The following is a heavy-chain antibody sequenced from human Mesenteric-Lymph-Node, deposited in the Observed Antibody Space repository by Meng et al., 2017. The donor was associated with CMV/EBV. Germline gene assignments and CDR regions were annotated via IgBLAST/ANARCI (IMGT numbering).Heavy chain of an antibody. D-gene: IGHD1-14*01. CDR1: GFSFSCYW. V-gene: IGHV3-7*03. CDR2: LNGAGGDK. Sequence: GESLKISCAASGFSFSCYWMSWVRLAPGKGLEWVAELNGAGGDKYYVDSVRGRFTISRDNAKKSLFLQMDSLRAEDSGIYYCARDPEFGALDYWGQGSLVTVSS. J-gene: IGHJ4*02. CDR3: ARDPEFGALDY.